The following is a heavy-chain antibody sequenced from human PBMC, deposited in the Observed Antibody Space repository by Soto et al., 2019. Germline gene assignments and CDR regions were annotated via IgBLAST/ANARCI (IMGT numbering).Heavy chain of an antibody. CDR1: GYTFSNFG. Sequence: ASVKVSCKASGYTFSNFGLSWVRQAPGQGLEWMGWISPSNGQTIYAQNFHGRVTMTTDTSTATAHMELRSLRSDDTAVYYCARVIMIFGVANLGSYFDYWGQGTRVTVSS. J-gene: IGHJ4*02. D-gene: IGHD3-3*01. CDR2: ISPSNGQT. CDR3: ARVIMIFGVANLGSYFDY. V-gene: IGHV1-18*01.